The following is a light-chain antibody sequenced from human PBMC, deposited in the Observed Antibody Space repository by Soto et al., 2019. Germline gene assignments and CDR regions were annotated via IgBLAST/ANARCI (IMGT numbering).Light chain of an antibody. J-gene: IGLJ2*01. Sequence: QSVLTQPPSVSGAPGQRVTISCTGSSSNFGAGYDVHWYQQLPGTAPKLLIYVNTNRPSGVPDRFSGSKSGTAASLAITGLQAEDEADYYCQSYDSSLSAVVFGGGTKLTVL. CDR1: SSNFGAGYD. CDR2: VNT. V-gene: IGLV1-40*01. CDR3: QSYDSSLSAVV.